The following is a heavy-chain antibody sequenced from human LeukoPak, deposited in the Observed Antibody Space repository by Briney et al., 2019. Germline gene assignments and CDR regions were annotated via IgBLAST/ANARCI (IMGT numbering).Heavy chain of an antibody. CDR2: ISSSSSYI. CDR3: ARGARGGAFDI. V-gene: IGHV3-21*01. J-gene: IGHJ3*02. D-gene: IGHD3-10*01. Sequence: GGSLRLSCAASGXTFSSYSMNWVRQAPGKGLEWVSSISSSSSYIYYADSVKGRFTISRDNAKNSLYLQMNSLRAEDTAVYYCARGARGGAFDIWGQGTMVTVSS. CDR1: GXTFSSYS.